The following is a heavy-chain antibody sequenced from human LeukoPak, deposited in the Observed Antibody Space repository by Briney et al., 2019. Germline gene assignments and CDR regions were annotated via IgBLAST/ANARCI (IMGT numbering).Heavy chain of an antibody. CDR1: GDSISSSTAA. CDR3: TREEGSVNDC. D-gene: IGHD1-26*01. CDR2: TYYRSKWYN. V-gene: IGHV6-1*01. Sequence: SQTLSLTCALSGDSISSSTAAWTWIRQSPSRGLEWLGRTYYRSKWYNEYAESVKSRITINPDTSKNQFSLQLNSVTPEDTAVYYCTREEGSVNDCWGQGTLVTVSS. J-gene: IGHJ4*02.